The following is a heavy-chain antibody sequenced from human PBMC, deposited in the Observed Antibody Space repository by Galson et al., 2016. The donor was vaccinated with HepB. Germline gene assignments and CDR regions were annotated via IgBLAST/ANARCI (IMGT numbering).Heavy chain of an antibody. V-gene: IGHV3-53*01. Sequence: SLRLSCAVSGFSVSINYMSWVRQAPGKGLEWVSVMYSGGGTSYADSVKGRLTISRDNSKNTLYLQMNNLRVEDTAVYYCARNHGMVTKYYFDYWGQGALVTVSS. CDR3: ARNHGMVTKYYFDY. J-gene: IGHJ4*02. CDR1: GFSVSINY. CDR2: MYSGGGT. D-gene: IGHD3-3*01.